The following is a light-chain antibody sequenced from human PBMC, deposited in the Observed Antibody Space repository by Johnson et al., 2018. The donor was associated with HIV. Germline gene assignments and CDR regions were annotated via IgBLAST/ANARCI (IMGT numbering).Light chain of an antibody. CDR1: SSNVGSSF. J-gene: IGLJ1*01. V-gene: IGLV1-51*01. Sequence: QSVLTQPPSVSAAPGQTVTISCSGSSSNVGSSFVSWYRQVPGTAPKLLIYDNNKRPSGIPDRFSGSKSGTSATLGITGLQTGDEADYYCGTWDSSLSAYVFGTGTKVTGL. CDR2: DNN. CDR3: GTWDSSLSAYV.